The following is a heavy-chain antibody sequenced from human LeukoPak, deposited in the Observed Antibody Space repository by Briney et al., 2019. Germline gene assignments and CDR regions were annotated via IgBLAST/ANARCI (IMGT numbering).Heavy chain of an antibody. V-gene: IGHV4-34*01. Sequence: PSETLSLTCAVYGGSFSGHYWSWIRQPPGKGLEWIGEINHSGSTNYNPSLKSRVTISVDTSKNQFSLKLSSVTAADTAVYYCAYSSSLNWFDPWGLGTLVTVSS. CDR2: INHSGST. CDR1: GGSFSGHY. CDR3: AYSSSLNWFDP. J-gene: IGHJ5*02. D-gene: IGHD6-6*01.